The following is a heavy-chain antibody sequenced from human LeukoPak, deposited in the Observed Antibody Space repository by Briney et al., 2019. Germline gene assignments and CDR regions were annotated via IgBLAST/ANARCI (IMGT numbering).Heavy chain of an antibody. CDR1: GFTFSSYW. Sequence: GGSLKLSCAASGFTFSSYWMSWVRQAPGKGLEWVANIKQDGSEKYYVDSVKGRFTISRDNAKNSLYLQMNSLRAEDTAVYYCARDDGYYYDSSGYYHDYWGQGTLVTVSS. J-gene: IGHJ4*02. D-gene: IGHD3-22*01. V-gene: IGHV3-7*01. CDR3: ARDDGYYYDSSGYYHDY. CDR2: IKQDGSEK.